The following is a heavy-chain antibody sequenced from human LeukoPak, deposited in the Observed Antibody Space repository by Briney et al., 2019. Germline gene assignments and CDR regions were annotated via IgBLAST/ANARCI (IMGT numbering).Heavy chain of an antibody. CDR3: ARDLRRSSGYAYYFDY. D-gene: IGHD5-12*01. J-gene: IGHJ4*02. Sequence: ASVKVSCKASGYTFTGYYMHWVRQAPGQGLEWMGWINPNSGGTNYAQKFQGRVTVTRDTSISTAYMELSRLRSDDTAVYYCARDLRRSSGYAYYFDYWGQGTLVTVSS. CDR1: GYTFTGYY. V-gene: IGHV1-2*02. CDR2: INPNSGGT.